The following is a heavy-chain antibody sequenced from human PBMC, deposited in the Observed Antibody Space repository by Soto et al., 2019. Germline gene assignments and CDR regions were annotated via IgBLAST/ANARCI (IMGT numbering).Heavy chain of an antibody. J-gene: IGHJ3*02. CDR2: IYYSGST. CDR1: GGSISSGGYY. V-gene: IGHV4-31*03. D-gene: IGHD2-15*01. CDR3: ARFEYCSGGSCYNDAFDI. Sequence: TSETLSLTCTVSGGSISSGGYYWSWIRQHPGKGLEWIGYIYYSGSTYYNPSLKSRVTISVDTSKNQFSLKLSSVTAADTAVYYCARFEYCSGGSCYNDAFDIWGQGTMVT.